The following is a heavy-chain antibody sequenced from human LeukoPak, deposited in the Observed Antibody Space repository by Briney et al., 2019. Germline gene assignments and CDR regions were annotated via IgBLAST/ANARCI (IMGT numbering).Heavy chain of an antibody. D-gene: IGHD3-3*01. V-gene: IGHV3-23*01. J-gene: IGHJ6*02. Sequence: PGGSLRLSCAASGFTFSSYAMSWVRQAPGKGLEWVSAISGSGGSTYYADSVKGRFTISRDNSKNTLYLQMNSLRAEDTAVYYCAKGLDDFWRGSYYYYYYGMDVWGQGTTVTVSS. CDR3: AKGLDDFWRGSYYYYYYGMDV. CDR1: GFTFSSYA. CDR2: ISGSGGST.